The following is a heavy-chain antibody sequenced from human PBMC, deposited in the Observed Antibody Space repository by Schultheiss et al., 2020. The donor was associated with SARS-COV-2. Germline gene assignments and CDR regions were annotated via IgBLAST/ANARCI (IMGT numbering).Heavy chain of an antibody. CDR2: IYHSGST. V-gene: IGHV4-38-2*02. Sequence: SETLSLTCTVSGYSISSGYYWGWIRQPPGKGLEWIGSIYHSGSTYYNPSLKSRVTISVDTSKNQFSLKLSSVTAVDTAVYYCARWEWELRNYYGMDVWGQGTTVTVSS. CDR3: ARWEWELRNYYGMDV. CDR1: GYSISSGYY. J-gene: IGHJ6*02. D-gene: IGHD1-26*01.